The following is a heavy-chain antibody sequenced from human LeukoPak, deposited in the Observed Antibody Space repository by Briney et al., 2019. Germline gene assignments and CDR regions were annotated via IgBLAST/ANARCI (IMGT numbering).Heavy chain of an antibody. V-gene: IGHV3-30*01. J-gene: IGHJ6*03. CDR2: ISYDGSNK. CDR1: GFTFSSYA. CDR3: ARDLGSNYYYMDV. Sequence: GGSLRLSCAASGFTFSSYAMHWVRQAPGKGLQWVAVISYDGSNKYYADSVKGRFTISRDNSKNTLFLQMNSLRAEDTAVYYCARDLGSNYYYMDVWGKGITVTVSS.